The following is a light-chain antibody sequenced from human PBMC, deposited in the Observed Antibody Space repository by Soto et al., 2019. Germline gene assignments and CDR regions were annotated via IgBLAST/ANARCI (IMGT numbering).Light chain of an antibody. CDR1: QSVSSY. CDR3: HQRSNGPPIT. Sequence: EIVLTQSPATLSLSPGERATLSCRASQSVSSYLAWYQQKPGQAPRLLIYDASNRATGIPARFSGSGSGTDFTLIISSIEPEEVAVYYCHQRSNGPPITFGQGTRLEIK. V-gene: IGKV3-11*01. CDR2: DAS. J-gene: IGKJ5*01.